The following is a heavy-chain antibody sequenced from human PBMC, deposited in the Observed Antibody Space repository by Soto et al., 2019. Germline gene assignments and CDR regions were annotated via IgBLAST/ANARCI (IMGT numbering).Heavy chain of an antibody. D-gene: IGHD3-10*01. Sequence: EVQLVESGGGLVKPGGSLRLSCAASGFTFSNAWMSWVRQAPGKGLEWVGRIKSKTDGGTTDYAAPVKGRFTISRDDSKNTLYLQMNSRKTGDTAVYYCNTRIYGSGKVDYWGQGTLVTVSS. V-gene: IGHV3-15*01. J-gene: IGHJ4*02. CDR3: NTRIYGSGKVDY. CDR1: GFTFSNAW. CDR2: IKSKTDGGTT.